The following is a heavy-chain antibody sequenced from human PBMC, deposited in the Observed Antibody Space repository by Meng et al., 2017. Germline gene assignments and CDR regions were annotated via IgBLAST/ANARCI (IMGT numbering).Heavy chain of an antibody. CDR2: IWYDGSNK. D-gene: IGHD6-6*01. Sequence: GESLKISCGASGFTFSSYAMSWVRQAPGKGLEWVAVIWYDGSNKYYADSVKGRFTISRDNSKNTLYLQMNSLRAEDTAVYYCARESIAARQFDYWGQGTLVTVSS. CDR1: GFTFSSYA. J-gene: IGHJ4*02. CDR3: ARESIAARQFDY. V-gene: IGHV3-33*08.